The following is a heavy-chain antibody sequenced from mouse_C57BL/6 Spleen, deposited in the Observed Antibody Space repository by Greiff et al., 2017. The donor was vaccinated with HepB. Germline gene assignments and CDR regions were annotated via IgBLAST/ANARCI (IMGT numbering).Heavy chain of an antibody. CDR3: ARLRIAYDSSLFDY. CDR2: IDPSDSYT. CDR1: GYTFTSYW. D-gene: IGHD2-3*01. V-gene: IGHV1-59*01. J-gene: IGHJ2*01. Sequence: QVQLKQPGAELVRPGTSVKLSCKASGYTFTSYWMHWVKQRPGQGLEWIGVIDPSDSYTNYNQKFKGKATLTVDTSSSTAYMQLSSLTSEDSAVYYCARLRIAYDSSLFDYWGQGTTLTVSS.